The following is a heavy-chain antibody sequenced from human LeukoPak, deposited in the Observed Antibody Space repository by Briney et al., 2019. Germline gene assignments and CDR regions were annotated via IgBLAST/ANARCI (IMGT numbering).Heavy chain of an antibody. V-gene: IGHV4-39*07. D-gene: IGHD2-2*01. Sequence: SETLSLTCTVSGGSISSSSYYWGWIRQPPGKGLEWIGRIYTSGSTNYNPSLKSRVTMSVDTSKNQFSLKLSSVTAADTAVYYCARDAGVPAAMLSYYYMDVWGKGTTVTISS. J-gene: IGHJ6*03. CDR3: ARDAGVPAAMLSYYYMDV. CDR1: GGSISSSSYY. CDR2: IYTSGST.